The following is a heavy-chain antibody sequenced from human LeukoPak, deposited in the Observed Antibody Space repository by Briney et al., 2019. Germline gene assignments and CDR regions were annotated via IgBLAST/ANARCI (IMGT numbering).Heavy chain of an antibody. D-gene: IGHD2-21*02. CDR2: IRSKAYGGTT. Sequence: GRSLRLSCTASGFTFGDYAMSWFRQAPGKGLEWVGFIRSKAYGGTTEYAASVKGRFTISRDDSKSIAYLQMNSLKTEDTAVYYCTRGPYCGGDCYSGGDAFDIWGQGTMVTVSS. CDR1: GFTFGDYA. J-gene: IGHJ3*02. CDR3: TRGPYCGGDCYSGGDAFDI. V-gene: IGHV3-49*03.